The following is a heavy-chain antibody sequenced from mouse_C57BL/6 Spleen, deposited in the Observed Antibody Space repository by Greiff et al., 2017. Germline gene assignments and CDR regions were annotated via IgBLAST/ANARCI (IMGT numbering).Heavy chain of an antibody. CDR3: ARRDSNYDGFAY. V-gene: IGHV1-72*01. CDR2: IDPNRGGT. J-gene: IGHJ3*01. CDR1: GYPFTSYW. D-gene: IGHD2-5*01. Sequence: VQLQQPGAELVKPGASVKLSCKASGYPFTSYWMHWVKQRPGRGLEWIGRIDPNRGGTKYNEKFKSKATLTVDKPSSTAYMQLSSLTSEDSAVYYCARRDSNYDGFAYWGQRTLVTVAA.